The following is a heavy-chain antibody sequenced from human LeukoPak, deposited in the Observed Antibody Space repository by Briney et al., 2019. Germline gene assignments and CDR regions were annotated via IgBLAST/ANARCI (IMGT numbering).Heavy chain of an antibody. J-gene: IGHJ4*02. CDR2: IKQDGSEK. D-gene: IGHD5-18*01. CDR1: GFTFSRYW. V-gene: IGHV3-7*01. Sequence: GGSLRLSCAASGFTFSRYWMSWVRHAPGKGLEGVANIKQDGSEKYYVDSVKGRFTISRDNAKNSLYLQMNSLRAEDTAVYYCARESHTAMGFDYWGQGTLVTVSS. CDR3: ARESHTAMGFDY.